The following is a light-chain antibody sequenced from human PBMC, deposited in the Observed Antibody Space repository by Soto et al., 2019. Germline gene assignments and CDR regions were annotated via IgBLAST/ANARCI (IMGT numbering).Light chain of an antibody. CDR2: TNT. Sequence: QSVLTQPPSASGTPGQGVTISCSGSSSNVGGNPVNWYQHVPTTAPKLLIYTNTQRPSGVPDRFSGSKSGTSASLAMSGLQSEDEADYYCASWDDSLNGPVFGTGTKVTVL. J-gene: IGLJ1*01. V-gene: IGLV1-44*01. CDR3: ASWDDSLNGPV. CDR1: SSNVGGNP.